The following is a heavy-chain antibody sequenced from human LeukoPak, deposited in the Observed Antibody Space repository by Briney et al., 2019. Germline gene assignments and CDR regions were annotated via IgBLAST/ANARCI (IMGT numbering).Heavy chain of an antibody. CDR1: GGTFSSYA. V-gene: IGHV1-69*01. CDR2: IIPIFGTA. D-gene: IGHD2-21*02. CDR3: AKDGGPNCGGDCYAFDI. J-gene: IGHJ3*02. Sequence: ASVKVSCKASGGTFSSYAISWVRQAPGQGLEWMGGIIPIFGTANYAQKFQGRVTITADESTSTAYMELSSLRAEDTAVYYCAKDGGPNCGGDCYAFDIWGQGTIVTVSS.